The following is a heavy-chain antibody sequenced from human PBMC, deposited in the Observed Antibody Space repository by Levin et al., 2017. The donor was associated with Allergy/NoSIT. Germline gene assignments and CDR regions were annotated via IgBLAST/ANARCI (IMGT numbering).Heavy chain of an antibody. V-gene: IGHV3-30*04. Sequence: PGESLKISCAASGFTFDFYALHWFRQAPGNRLEWLAAVSYDGTNQWYADSVKGRFTISRDNSKSALFLQMNSLRADDTALYYCARGSTSAQTYNYFDSWGQGTLVTVSS. CDR1: GFTFDFYA. CDR2: VSYDGTNQ. CDR3: ARGSTSAQTYNYFDS. D-gene: IGHD1-26*01. J-gene: IGHJ4*02.